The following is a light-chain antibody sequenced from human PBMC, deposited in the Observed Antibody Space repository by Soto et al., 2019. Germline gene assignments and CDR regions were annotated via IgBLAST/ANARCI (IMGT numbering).Light chain of an antibody. CDR1: QSLSSTY. Sequence: EIVLTQSPGTLSLSPGERATLSCRASQSLSSTYLAWYQQKPGQAPRLLIYAASSRATGIPDRFSGSGSGTDFTLTVSRLEPEDFAVYYCQQYGTSPFTFDPGTKVDIK. J-gene: IGKJ3*01. V-gene: IGKV3-20*01. CDR2: AAS. CDR3: QQYGTSPFT.